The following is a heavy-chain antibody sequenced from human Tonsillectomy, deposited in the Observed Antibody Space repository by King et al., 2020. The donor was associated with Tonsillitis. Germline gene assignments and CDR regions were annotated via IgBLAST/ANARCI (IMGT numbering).Heavy chain of an antibody. Sequence: EVQLVESGGGLVKPGGSLRLACVTSGFSFNNYDMNWVRQAPGKGLEWVSSIISSSDYIYYADSLKGRFTLSRDNAWNSLFLQMYSLRAEDTAIYYCAKDKGATYYDSGRGAFDIWGQGTMVTVSS. V-gene: IGHV3-21*06. J-gene: IGHJ3*02. CDR1: GFSFNNYD. D-gene: IGHD3-22*01. CDR3: AKDKGATYYDSGRGAFDI. CDR2: IISSSDYI.